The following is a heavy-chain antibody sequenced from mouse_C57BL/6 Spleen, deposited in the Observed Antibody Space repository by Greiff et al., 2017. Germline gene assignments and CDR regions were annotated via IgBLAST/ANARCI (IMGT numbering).Heavy chain of an antibody. CDR3: ARGGGDYFDY. Sequence: EVKLMESGGGLVKPGGSLKLSCAASGFTFSSYAMSWVRQTPEKRLEWVATISAGGSYTYYPDNVKGRFTISRDNAKNNLYLQMSHLKSEDTAMYYCARGGGDYFDYWGQGTTLTVSS. CDR1: GFTFSSYA. CDR2: ISAGGSYT. V-gene: IGHV5-4*03. D-gene: IGHD1-1*02. J-gene: IGHJ2*01.